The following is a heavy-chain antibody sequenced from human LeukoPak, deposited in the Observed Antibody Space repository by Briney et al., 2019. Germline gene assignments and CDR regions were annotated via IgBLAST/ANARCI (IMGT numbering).Heavy chain of an antibody. CDR1: GYTFTSYY. D-gene: IGHD6-19*01. J-gene: IGHJ6*03. CDR3: ARDQGAVAGTDYYYYYYMDV. CDR2: INPSGGST. V-gene: IGHV1-46*01. Sequence: ASVKVSCKASGYTFTSYYMHWVRQAPGQGLEWMGIINPSGGSTSYAQKFQGRVTMTRDMSTSTVYMELSSLRSEDTAVYYCARDQGAVAGTDYYYYYYMDVWGKGTTVTVSS.